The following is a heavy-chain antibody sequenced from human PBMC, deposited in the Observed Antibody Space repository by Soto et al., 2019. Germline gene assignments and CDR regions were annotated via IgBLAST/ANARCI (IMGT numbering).Heavy chain of an antibody. CDR3: ASTISNYYYGMDV. V-gene: IGHV3-23*01. Sequence: ETLSLTCTVSGASFSHFYWSWVRQAPGKGLEWVSAISGSGTSTYYEDSVKGRFTISRDNSKNTLYLQINSLRGEDTAVYYCASTISNYYYGMDVWGQGTTVTVS. CDR2: ISGSGTST. J-gene: IGHJ6*02. CDR1: GASFSHFY. D-gene: IGHD1-1*01.